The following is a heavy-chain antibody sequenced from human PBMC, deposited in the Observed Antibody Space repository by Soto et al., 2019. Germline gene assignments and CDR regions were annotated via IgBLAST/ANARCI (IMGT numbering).Heavy chain of an antibody. CDR2: IYYSGST. Sequence: PSETLSLTCTVSVGSISSYYWSWIRQPPGKGLEWIGYIYYSGSTNYNPSLKSRVTISVDTSKNQFSLKLSSVTAADTAVYYCARGPGVGATSYYYYGMDVWGQGTTVTVSS. CDR1: VGSISSYY. CDR3: ARGPGVGATSYYYYGMDV. V-gene: IGHV4-59*01. J-gene: IGHJ6*02. D-gene: IGHD1-26*01.